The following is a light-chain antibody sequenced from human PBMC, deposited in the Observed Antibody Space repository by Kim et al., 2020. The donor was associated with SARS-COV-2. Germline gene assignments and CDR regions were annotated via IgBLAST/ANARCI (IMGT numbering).Light chain of an antibody. CDR3: NSYAAFSNFV. J-gene: IGLJ1*01. V-gene: IGLV2-8*01. CDR1: SSDVGGYNF. CDR2: EVS. Sequence: QSSLTQPPSASGSPGQSVTISCTGTSSDVGGYNFVSWYQQHPGKAPKLMIYEVSKRPSGVPDRFSGSKSGNTASLTVSGLQAEDEADYYCNSYAAFSNFVFGTGTKVTVL.